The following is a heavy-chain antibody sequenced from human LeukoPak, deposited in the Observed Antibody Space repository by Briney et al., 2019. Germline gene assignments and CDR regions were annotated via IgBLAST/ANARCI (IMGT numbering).Heavy chain of an antibody. CDR2: INHSGST. CDR1: GGSSSGYY. Sequence: SETLSLTCAVYGGSSSGYYWSWIRQPPGKGLEWIGEINHSGSTNYNPSLKSRVTISVGTSKNQFSLKLSSVTAADTAVYYCARNNNDYWGQGTLVTVSS. J-gene: IGHJ4*02. V-gene: IGHV4-34*01. D-gene: IGHD1/OR15-1a*01. CDR3: ARNNNDY.